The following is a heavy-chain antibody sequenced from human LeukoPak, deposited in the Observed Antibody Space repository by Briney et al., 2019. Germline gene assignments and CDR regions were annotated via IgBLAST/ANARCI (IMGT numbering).Heavy chain of an antibody. CDR1: GFTFSYYY. CDR2: IVSSGGTT. V-gene: IGHV3-11*01. CDR3: ARGDSSSWYVGYHILYV. D-gene: IGHD6-13*01. Sequence: GGSLRLACAASGFTFSYYYMTWIRQAPGEGLEWISYIVSSGGTTYYADSVKGRFTISRDHAKNSLYPQMNSLRAEDTAVYFCARGDSSSWYVGYHILYVWGQGTTVTVS. J-gene: IGHJ6*02.